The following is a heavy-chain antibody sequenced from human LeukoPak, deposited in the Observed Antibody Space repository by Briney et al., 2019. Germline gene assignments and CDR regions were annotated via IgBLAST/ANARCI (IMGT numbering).Heavy chain of an antibody. D-gene: IGHD3-3*01. CDR1: GGSISGYY. J-gene: IGHJ6*03. V-gene: IGHV4-4*07. Sequence: SETLSLTCTVSGGSISGYYWSWTRQPAGKGLEWIGRIYPSGSTNYNPSLRSRVSMSVDTSKNQFSLKLSSVTAADTAVYYCARERGDSYYYYIDVWGKGTTVAVSS. CDR3: ARERGDSYYYYIDV. CDR2: IYPSGST.